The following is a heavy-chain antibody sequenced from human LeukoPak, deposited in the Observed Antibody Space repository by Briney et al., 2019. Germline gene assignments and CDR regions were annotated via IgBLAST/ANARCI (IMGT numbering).Heavy chain of an antibody. CDR3: GRWFEY. Sequence: SETLSLTCTVSGGSINSTNYYWGWIRQPPGKGLEWIGSIYYSGSTYYNPSLRSRVTISVDTSKNQFSLKLTSVTAADTAVYYCGRWFEYWGQGSLVTVSS. V-gene: IGHV4-39*01. CDR2: IYYSGST. CDR1: GGSINSTNYY. J-gene: IGHJ4*02.